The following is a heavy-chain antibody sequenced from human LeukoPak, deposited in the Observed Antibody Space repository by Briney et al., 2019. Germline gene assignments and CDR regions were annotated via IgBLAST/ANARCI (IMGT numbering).Heavy chain of an antibody. V-gene: IGHV3-11*05. CDR3: AKVRSFDILTGYYKWFDP. CDR1: GFTFSDYY. CDR2: ISSSSSYT. J-gene: IGHJ5*02. D-gene: IGHD3-9*01. Sequence: GGSLRLSSAASGFTFSDYYMSWIRQAPGKGLEWVSYISSSSSYTNYADSVKGRFTISRDNAKNSLYLQMNSLIAEDTAVYYCAKVRSFDILTGYYKWFDPWGQGTPVTVSS.